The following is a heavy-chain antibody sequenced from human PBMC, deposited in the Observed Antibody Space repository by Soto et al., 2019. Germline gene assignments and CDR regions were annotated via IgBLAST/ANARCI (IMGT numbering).Heavy chain of an antibody. V-gene: IGHV5-51*01. D-gene: IGHD3-10*01. Sequence: GESLKISCKGSGYTFSKYWIGWVRQTPGKGLEWTGMIYPGDSDARYSPSFEGQVTFSVDKSINTAYLQWNSLKASDTAMYYCARQGGEYNTMSDYWGQGTLVTVSS. CDR3: ARQGGEYNTMSDY. CDR1: GYTFSKYW. CDR2: IYPGDSDA. J-gene: IGHJ4*02.